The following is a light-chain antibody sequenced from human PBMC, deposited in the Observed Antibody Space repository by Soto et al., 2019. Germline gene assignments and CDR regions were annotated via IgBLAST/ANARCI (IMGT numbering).Light chain of an antibody. J-gene: IGKJ1*01. Sequence: DIVLTQSACTVSLSRGERATLSCRASQRVSSGYLAWYQHKPGQTPRLLIYGASGRATGIPDRFSGSGSGTDFTLTISRMEPEDFAVYYCQQYHTSPATFGQGTKVDIK. V-gene: IGKV3-20*01. CDR2: GAS. CDR3: QQYHTSPAT. CDR1: QRVSSGY.